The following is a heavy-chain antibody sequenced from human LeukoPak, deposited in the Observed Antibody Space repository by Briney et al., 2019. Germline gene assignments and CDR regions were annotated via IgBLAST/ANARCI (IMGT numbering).Heavy chain of an antibody. CDR3: ASYIDYGANSPFDERDWGISPFDY. CDR2: ISDYNGNT. Sequence: GASVKVSCKASGYTFTSYGISWVRQAPGQGLEWMGWISDYNGNTYYAEKIQGRVTMTTDTSTSTAYMELRSLRSDDTAVYYCASYIDYGANSPFDERDWGISPFDYWGQGTLVTVSS. CDR1: GYTFTSYG. D-gene: IGHD4-23*01. J-gene: IGHJ4*02. V-gene: IGHV1-18*01.